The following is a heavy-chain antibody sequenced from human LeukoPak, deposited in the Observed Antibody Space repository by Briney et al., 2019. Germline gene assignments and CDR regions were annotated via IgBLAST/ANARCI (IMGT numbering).Heavy chain of an antibody. CDR3: ARGTSGGYFDY. CDR2: INSDGFST. V-gene: IGHV3-74*01. D-gene: IGHD1-26*01. Sequence: TGGSLRLSCAASGFTFSSFWIHWVRQVPGKGLVWVSRINSDGFSTSYADSVKGRFTISRDNAKNTLYLQMNSLRAEDTAVYYCARGTSGGYFDYWGQGTLVTVSS. CDR1: GFTFSSFW. J-gene: IGHJ4*02.